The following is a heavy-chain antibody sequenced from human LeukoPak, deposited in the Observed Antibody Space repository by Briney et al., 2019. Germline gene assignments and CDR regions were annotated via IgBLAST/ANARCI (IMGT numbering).Heavy chain of an antibody. Sequence: SETLSLTCTVSAGSISSHYWSWIRQPPGKGLEWIGYIYYSGSTNYSPSLKSRVTISVDTSKNQFSLKLSSVTAADTAVYYCAGREYSSWVDAENWFDPWGQGTLVTVSS. CDR3: AGREYSSWVDAENWFDP. V-gene: IGHV4-59*11. J-gene: IGHJ5*02. CDR1: AGSISSHY. CDR2: IYYSGST. D-gene: IGHD6-6*01.